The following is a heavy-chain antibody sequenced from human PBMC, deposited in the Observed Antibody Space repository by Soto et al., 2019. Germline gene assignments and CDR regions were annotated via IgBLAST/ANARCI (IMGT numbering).Heavy chain of an antibody. CDR1: GGSISSSSYY. CDR2: IYYSGST. V-gene: IGHV4-39*01. D-gene: IGHD4-4*01. J-gene: IGHJ5*02. CDR3: ARHDYSNYDGWFDP. Sequence: SETLSLTCTVSGGSISSSSYYLGWIRQPPGKGLEWIGSIYYSGSTYYNPSLKSRVTISVDTSKNQFSLKLTSVTAADTAVYYSARHDYSNYDGWFDPWGQGSVVTVSS.